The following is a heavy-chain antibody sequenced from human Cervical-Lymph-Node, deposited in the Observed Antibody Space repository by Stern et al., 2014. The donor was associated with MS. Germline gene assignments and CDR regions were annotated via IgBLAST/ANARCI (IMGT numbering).Heavy chain of an antibody. J-gene: IGHJ4*02. V-gene: IGHV3-73*01. Sequence: EVQLVESGGGLVQPGGSLKLSCAASGILFSGASMHWVRQPSGKGLEWIGRIRSKTNGYTTTYTASVKGRFTISRHDSKKTTYLQMNSLKTEDTAVYYCVSDGSGWRNWGQGTLVTVSS. CDR3: VSDGSGWRN. CDR2: IRSKTNGYTT. CDR1: GILFSGAS. D-gene: IGHD3-10*01.